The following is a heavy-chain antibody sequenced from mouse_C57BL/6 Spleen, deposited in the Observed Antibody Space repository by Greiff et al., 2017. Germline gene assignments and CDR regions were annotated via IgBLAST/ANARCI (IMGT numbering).Heavy chain of an antibody. V-gene: IGHV1-85*01. CDR3: ASTTVVAYDY. CDR2: IYPRDGST. D-gene: IGHD1-1*01. Sequence: VKVVESGPELVKPGASVKLSCKASGYTFTSYDINWVKQRPGQGLEWIGWIYPRDGSTKYNEKFKGKATLTVDTSSSTAYMELHSLTSEDSAVYFCASTTVVAYDYWGQGTTLTVSS. CDR1: GYTFTSYD. J-gene: IGHJ2*01.